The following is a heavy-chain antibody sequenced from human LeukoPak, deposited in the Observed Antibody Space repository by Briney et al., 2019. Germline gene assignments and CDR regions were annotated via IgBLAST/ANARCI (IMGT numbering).Heavy chain of an antibody. V-gene: IGHV4-4*09. CDR2: IYRSGTT. CDR1: GDSISGSY. CDR3: ARHTATTYSSSSDWFDP. D-gene: IGHD6-6*01. J-gene: IGHJ5*02. Sequence: SGTLSLTCTVSGDSISGSYWSWIRQPPGKGLEWVGYIYRSGTTSYNPALKSRVTMAVDTSKNQLSLNLDSVTAADTAVYYCARHTATTYSSSSDWFDPWGQGNLVTVSS.